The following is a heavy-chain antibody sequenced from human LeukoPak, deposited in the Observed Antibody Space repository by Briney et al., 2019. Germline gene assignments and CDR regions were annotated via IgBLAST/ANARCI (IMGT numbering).Heavy chain of an antibody. CDR1: GYSFTTYW. CDR3: ARHGDHYYYYMDV. CDR2: IYPGDSDT. V-gene: IGHV5-51*01. J-gene: IGHJ6*03. Sequence: GESLKISCKGSGYSFTTYWVGWVRQMPGKGLEWMGIIYPGDSDTRYSPSFQGQVTISADKSISTAYLQWSSLKASDTAMYYCARHGDHYYYYMDVWGKGTTVTVSS.